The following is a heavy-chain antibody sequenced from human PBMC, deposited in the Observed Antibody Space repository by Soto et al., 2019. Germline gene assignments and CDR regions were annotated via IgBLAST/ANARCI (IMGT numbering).Heavy chain of an antibody. CDR1: GFTFSSYA. V-gene: IGHV4-39*01. CDR3: ARRPGYGSGSDYYYGMDV. Sequence: GSLRLSCAASGFTFSSYAMSWVRQPPGKGLEWIGSIYYSGSTYYNPSLKSRVTISVDTSKNQFSLKLSSVTAADTAVYYCARRPGYGSGSDYYYGMDVWGQGTTVTV. J-gene: IGHJ6*02. D-gene: IGHD3-10*01. CDR2: IYYSGST.